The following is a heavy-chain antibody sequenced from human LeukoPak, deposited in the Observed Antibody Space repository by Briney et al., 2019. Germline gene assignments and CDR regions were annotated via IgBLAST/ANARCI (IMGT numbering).Heavy chain of an antibody. CDR1: GASLTSGNYY. J-gene: IGHJ6*03. D-gene: IGHD6-6*01. Sequence: PSETLSLTCTVSGASLTSGNYYWSWIRQPPGKGLEWIGYIYYSGSTKYNPSLKSRVTISVDTSKNQFSLRLSSVTAADTAVYYCARDWGVSARPGYMDVWGKGTTVTVSS. V-gene: IGHV4-61*01. CDR2: IYYSGST. CDR3: ARDWGVSARPGYMDV.